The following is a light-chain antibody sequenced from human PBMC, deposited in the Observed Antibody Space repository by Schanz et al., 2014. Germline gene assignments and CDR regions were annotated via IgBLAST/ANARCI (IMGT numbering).Light chain of an antibody. CDR2: EDT. J-gene: IGLJ3*02. Sequence: QSALTQPRSVSSPPSPSFPLSFSGTIIYFFVPNYVSWYQQHPGKAPKLMIYEDTKRPSGVPDRFSGSKSGDTASLTVSGLQVDDEADYYCSSFAGSAGWVFGGGTKLTVL. CDR3: SSFAGSAGWV. V-gene: IGLV2-11*01. CDR1: IIYFFVPNY.